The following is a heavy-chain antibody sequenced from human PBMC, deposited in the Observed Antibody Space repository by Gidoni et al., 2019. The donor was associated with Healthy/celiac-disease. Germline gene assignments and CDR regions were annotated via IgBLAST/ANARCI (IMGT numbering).Heavy chain of an antibody. CDR3: ARNSGSYYYYGMDV. V-gene: IGHV4-39*01. CDR2: IYYSGST. CDR1: GGSLISSSYY. Sequence: QLQLQESGTGLVKPSEPLSLTCTVSGGSLISSSYYWGWIRQPPGKGLEEIGSIYYSGSTYYNPSLNSRVTISVDTSQNQFSLKLSSVTAADTAVYYCARNSGSYYYYGMDVWGQGTTVTVSS. J-gene: IGHJ6*02. D-gene: IGHD1-26*01.